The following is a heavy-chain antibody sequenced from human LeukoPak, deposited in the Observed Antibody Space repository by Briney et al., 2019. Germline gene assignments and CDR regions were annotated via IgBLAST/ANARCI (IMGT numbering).Heavy chain of an antibody. CDR3: ASHHPSKTLDF. CDR2: ISDIGSI. CDR1: GGSISSYY. Sequence: SETLSLTCTVSGGSISSYYWSWIRQPPGKGLEWIAYISDIGSINYNPSLKSRVTISLDTSKNQFSLKLSSVTAADTAVYYCASHHPSKTLDFWGKGTLVTVSS. V-gene: IGHV4-59*08. J-gene: IGHJ4*02. D-gene: IGHD4-11*01.